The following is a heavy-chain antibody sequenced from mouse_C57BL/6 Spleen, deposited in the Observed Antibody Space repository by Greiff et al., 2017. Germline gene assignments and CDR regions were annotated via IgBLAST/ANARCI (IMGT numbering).Heavy chain of an antibody. CDR1: GYAFSSSW. V-gene: IGHV1-82*01. D-gene: IGHD2-4*01. CDR2: IYPGDGDT. J-gene: IGHJ2*01. CDR3: ARSGDYDGPFDY. Sequence: QVQLQQSGPELVKPGASVKISCKASGYAFSSSWMNWVKQRPGKGLEWIGRIYPGDGDTTYNGKFKGKATLTADKSSSTAYMQRSSLTSEDSAVYFCARSGDYDGPFDYWGQGTTLTVSS.